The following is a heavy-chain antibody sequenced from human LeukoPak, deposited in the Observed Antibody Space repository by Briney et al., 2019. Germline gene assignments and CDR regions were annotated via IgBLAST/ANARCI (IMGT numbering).Heavy chain of an antibody. CDR3: ARFSEKHYDLWSGYYRRVGYFDY. Sequence: SETLSLTCTVSGGSISSSSYYWGWIRQPPGKGLEWIGSIYYSGSTYYNPSLKSRVTISVDTSKNQFSLKLSSVTAADTAVYYCARFSEKHYDLWSGYYRRVGYFDYWGQGTLVTVSS. CDR1: GGSISSSSYY. D-gene: IGHD3-3*01. V-gene: IGHV4-39*01. J-gene: IGHJ4*02. CDR2: IYYSGST.